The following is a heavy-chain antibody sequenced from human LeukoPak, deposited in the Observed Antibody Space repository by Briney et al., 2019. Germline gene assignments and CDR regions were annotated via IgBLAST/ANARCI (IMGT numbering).Heavy chain of an antibody. CDR1: GGSISSSSYY. V-gene: IGHV4-61*01. CDR3: ARAIERRVAARRGALFDY. CDR2: IYYSGST. J-gene: IGHJ4*02. D-gene: IGHD6-6*01. Sequence: SETLSLTCTVSGGSISSSSYYWSWIRQPPGKGLEWIGYIYYSGSTNYNPSLKSRVTISVDTSKNQFSLKLSSVTAADTAVYYCARAIERRVAARRGALFDYWGQGTLVTVSS.